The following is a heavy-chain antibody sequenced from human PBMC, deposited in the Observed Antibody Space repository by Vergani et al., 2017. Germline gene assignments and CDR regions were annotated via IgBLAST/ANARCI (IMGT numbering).Heavy chain of an antibody. D-gene: IGHD6-13*01. J-gene: IGHJ4*02. CDR2: ISNSGNTI. V-gene: IGHV3-11*04. CDR3: AKDGIAAAGYHMYYFDY. Sequence: QVQLVESGGGLVKPGGSLRLSCAASGFSFSDHYMTWIRQAPGKGLEWVSYISNSGNTIEYADSVKGRFSISRDNSKNTLYLQMNSLRAEDTAVYYCAKDGIAAAGYHMYYFDYWGQGTLVTVSS. CDR1: GFSFSDHY.